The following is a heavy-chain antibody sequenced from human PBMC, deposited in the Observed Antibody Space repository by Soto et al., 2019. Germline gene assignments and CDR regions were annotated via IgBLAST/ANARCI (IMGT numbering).Heavy chain of an antibody. J-gene: IGHJ6*02. V-gene: IGHV3-33*01. CDR3: ARGAGFGDFWIPNYYYGMDV. Sequence: GGSLRLSCAASGFTFSSYGMHWVRQAPGKGLEWVAVIWYDGSNKYYADSVKGRFTISRDNSKNTLYLQMNSLRAEDTAVYYCARGAGFGDFWIPNYYYGMDVWGQGTTVTVSS. CDR2: IWYDGSNK. CDR1: GFTFSSYG. D-gene: IGHD3-3*01.